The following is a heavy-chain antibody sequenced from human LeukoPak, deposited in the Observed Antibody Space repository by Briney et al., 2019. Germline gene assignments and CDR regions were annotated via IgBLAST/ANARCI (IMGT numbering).Heavy chain of an antibody. D-gene: IGHD6-6*01. Sequence: RSLRLSCAASGFTLSDYWMHWVRQGPGKGLVWVSRINPDGSSTNDADFVKGRFTISRDNAKNTLNPQMNSLRAEDTAVYYCVRSTAVLPFDYWGQGIPVTVSS. V-gene: IGHV3-74*01. CDR1: GFTLSDYW. J-gene: IGHJ4*02. CDR2: INPDGSST. CDR3: VRSTAVLPFDY.